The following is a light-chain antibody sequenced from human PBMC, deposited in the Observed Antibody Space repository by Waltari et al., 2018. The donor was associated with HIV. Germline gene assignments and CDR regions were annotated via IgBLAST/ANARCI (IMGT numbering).Light chain of an antibody. J-gene: IGKJ4*01. V-gene: IGKV3-15*01. CDR1: QSVSSN. CDR3: QQYNNWPL. CDR2: GAS. Sequence: EIVMTQSPATLSVSPGEHATLSCRASQSVSSNLAWYQQKPGQAPRLLIYGASTRATGIPARFSGSGSGTEFTLTISSLQSEDFAVYYCQQYNNWPLFGGGTKVEIK.